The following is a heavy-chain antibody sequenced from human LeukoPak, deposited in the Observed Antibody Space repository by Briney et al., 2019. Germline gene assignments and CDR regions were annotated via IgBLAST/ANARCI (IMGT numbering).Heavy chain of an antibody. V-gene: IGHV4-4*09. J-gene: IGHJ4*02. CDR2: IYTSGST. D-gene: IGHD4-11*01. CDR3: ARYSNDNFDY. CDR1: GGSISSYY. Sequence: SETLSLTCTVSGGSISSYYWSWIRQPPGKGLEWIGYIYTSGSTNYNPSLKSRVTISVDTSKNQFSLKLSSVTAADTAVYYCARYSNDNFDYWGQGTLVTVPS.